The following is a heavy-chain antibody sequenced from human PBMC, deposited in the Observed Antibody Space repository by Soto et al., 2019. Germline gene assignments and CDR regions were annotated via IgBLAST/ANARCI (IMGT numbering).Heavy chain of an antibody. Sequence: EVQLVESGGGLVQPGGSLRLSCAASKFTFSRYWMHWVRQTPGKGLMWVARINTDGSRTTYADSVKGRFTISRDNAKNPVFLDMNSLRADDTAVYYCARVARGSYDWFDPWGQGTLVTVSS. CDR3: ARVARGSYDWFDP. CDR1: KFTFSRYW. D-gene: IGHD1-26*01. CDR2: INTDGSRT. V-gene: IGHV3-74*03. J-gene: IGHJ5*02.